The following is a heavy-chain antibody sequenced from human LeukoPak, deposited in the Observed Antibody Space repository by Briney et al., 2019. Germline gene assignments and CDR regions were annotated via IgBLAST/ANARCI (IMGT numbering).Heavy chain of an antibody. V-gene: IGHV3-15*01. J-gene: IGHJ3*02. CDR1: GFTFSSAW. CDR3: TTRPYCSGGSCYLAAFDI. Sequence: GGSLRLSCAASGFTFSSAWMSWVRQAPGKGLEWVGRIKSKTDGGTTDYAAPVKGRFTISRDDSKNTLYLQMNSLKTEDTAVYYCTTRPYCSGGSCYLAAFDIWGQGTMVTVSS. CDR2: IKSKTDGGTT. D-gene: IGHD2-15*01.